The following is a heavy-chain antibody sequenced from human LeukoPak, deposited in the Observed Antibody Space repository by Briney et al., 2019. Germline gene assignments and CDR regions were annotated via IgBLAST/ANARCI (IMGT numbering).Heavy chain of an antibody. V-gene: IGHV3-30*03. J-gene: IGHJ4*02. Sequence: GRSLRLSCAASGFTFNDYGMHWVRQAPGKGLEWVAVISYDGSNKYYTDSVKGRFTVSRDNAKNSLYLQMNSLRAEDTAVYYCASSTHGYYDYWGQGTLVTVSS. CDR3: ASSTHGYYDY. D-gene: IGHD4-17*01. CDR1: GFTFNDYG. CDR2: ISYDGSNK.